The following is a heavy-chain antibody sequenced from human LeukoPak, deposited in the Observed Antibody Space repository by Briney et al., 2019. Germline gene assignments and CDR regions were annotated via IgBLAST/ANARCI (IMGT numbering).Heavy chain of an antibody. CDR1: GFTFSSYA. V-gene: IGHV3-23*01. CDR2: ISGSGGST. CDR3: AKNKWFGESSYFDY. D-gene: IGHD3-10*01. Sequence: PGGSLRLSCAASGFTFSSYAMSWVRQAPGKGLEWVSAISGSGGSTYYADPVKGRFAISRDNSKNTLYLQMTSLRAEDTAVYYCAKNKWFGESSYFDYWGQGTLVTVSS. J-gene: IGHJ4*02.